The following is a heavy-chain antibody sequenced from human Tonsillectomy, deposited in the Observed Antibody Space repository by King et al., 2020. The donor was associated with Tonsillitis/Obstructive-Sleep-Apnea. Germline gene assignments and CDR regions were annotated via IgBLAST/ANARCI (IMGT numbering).Heavy chain of an antibody. Sequence: VQLQQWGAGLLKPSETLSLTCAVYGGSFSGYYWSWIRQPPGKGLEWIGEINHSGSTNYNPSPKSRVPISVDTSKNQFSLKLSSVTAADTAVYYCARGHTAMWYFDYWGQGTLVTVSS. CDR2: INHSGST. V-gene: IGHV4-34*01. D-gene: IGHD5-18*01. CDR1: GGSFSGYY. J-gene: IGHJ4*02. CDR3: ARGHTAMWYFDY.